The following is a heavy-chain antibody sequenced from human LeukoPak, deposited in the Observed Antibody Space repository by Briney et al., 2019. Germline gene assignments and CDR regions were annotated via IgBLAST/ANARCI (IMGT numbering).Heavy chain of an antibody. CDR2: IRYDGSNK. V-gene: IGHV3-30*02. CDR3: ARDGFSMVRGVIGWFDP. CDR1: GFTFSSYG. D-gene: IGHD3-10*01. J-gene: IGHJ5*02. Sequence: GGSPRLSCAASGFTFSSYGMHWVRQAPGKGLEWVAFIRYDGSNKYYADSVKGRFTISRDNSKNTLYLQMNSLRAEDTAVYYCARDGFSMVRGVIGWFDPWGQGTLVTVSS.